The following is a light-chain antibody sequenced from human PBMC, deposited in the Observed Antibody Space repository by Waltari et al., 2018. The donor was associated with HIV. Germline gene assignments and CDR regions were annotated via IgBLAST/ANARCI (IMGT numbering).Light chain of an antibody. Sequence: DIQMTTSPHSLSASVGDRVTLTFQASQDISNYLNLYQQKPGKAPTLLIYDASDLETGVPSRFSGSGSGTDFTFTISSLQPEDIATYYCQQYDNLPPGWFTFGPGTKVDIK. V-gene: IGKV1-33*01. CDR3: QQYDNLPPGWFT. CDR2: DAS. J-gene: IGKJ3*01. CDR1: QDISNY.